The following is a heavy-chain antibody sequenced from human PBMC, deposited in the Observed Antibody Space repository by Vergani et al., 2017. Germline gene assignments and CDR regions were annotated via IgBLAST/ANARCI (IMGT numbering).Heavy chain of an antibody. CDR1: GDSVSSNSAA. Sequence: QVQLQQSGPGLVKPSQTLSLTCAISGDSVSSNSAAWNWIRQSPSRGLEWLGRTYYRSKWYNDYAVSVKSRITINPATSKNQFSLQLNSVTPEDTAVYYCSRGDRXCSSTICYTGSLDYWGQGTLVTVSS. D-gene: IGHD2-2*02. V-gene: IGHV6-1*01. J-gene: IGHJ4*02. CDR2: TYYRSKWYN. CDR3: SRGDRXCSSTICYTGSLDY.